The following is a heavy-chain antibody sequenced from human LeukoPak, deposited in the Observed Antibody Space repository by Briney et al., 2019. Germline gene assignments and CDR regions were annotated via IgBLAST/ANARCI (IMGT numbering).Heavy chain of an antibody. D-gene: IGHD4-17*01. CDR3: AKTEPLRFFGY. Sequence: GGSLRLSCAASGFTFSSYEMNWVRQAPGKGLEGVSDISSSGSTIYYADSVKGRFTISRDNAKNSLYLQMNSLRAEDTAVYYCAKTEPLRFFGYWGQGTLVTVSS. J-gene: IGHJ4*02. V-gene: IGHV3-48*03. CDR1: GFTFSSYE. CDR2: ISSSGSTI.